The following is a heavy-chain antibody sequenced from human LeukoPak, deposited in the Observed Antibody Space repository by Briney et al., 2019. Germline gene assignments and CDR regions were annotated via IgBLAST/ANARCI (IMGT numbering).Heavy chain of an antibody. CDR1: GGSISSSSYY. V-gene: IGHV4-39*01. Sequence: SETLSLTCTVPGGSISSSSYYWGWIRQPPGKELEWIGSIYYTGSTYYNSSLKSRVTISVDTSKNQFSLKLRSVTAADTAVYYCARRIAVAGTGYFQHWGQGTLVTVSS. CDR2: IYYTGST. D-gene: IGHD6-19*01. CDR3: ARRIAVAGTGYFQH. J-gene: IGHJ1*01.